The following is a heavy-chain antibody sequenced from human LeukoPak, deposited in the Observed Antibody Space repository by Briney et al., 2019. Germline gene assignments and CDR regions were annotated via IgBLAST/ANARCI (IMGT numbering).Heavy chain of an antibody. CDR1: GSNFANYW. CDR3: ASHSYGDYSIAY. CDR2: IYPGDSDT. Sequence: GASLQISCKGSGSNFANYWIGWVRQLPGKGLEWMGFIYPGDSDTRYSPSFEGQVTISADKSISSAYLQWNSLRASDTAIYYCASHSYGDYSIAYWGQGTLVTVSS. V-gene: IGHV5-51*01. D-gene: IGHD4-17*01. J-gene: IGHJ4*02.